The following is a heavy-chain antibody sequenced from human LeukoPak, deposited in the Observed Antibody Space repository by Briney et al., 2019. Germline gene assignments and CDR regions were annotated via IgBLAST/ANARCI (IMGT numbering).Heavy chain of an antibody. V-gene: IGHV3-21*01. Sequence: GGSLRLSCAASGFTFSSYSMNWVRQAPGKGLEWVSSISSSSSYLYYADSVKGRFTISRDNAKNSLYLQMNSLRAEDTAVYYCARAGISGSYSRYYYGMDVWGQGTTVTVSS. J-gene: IGHJ6*02. CDR3: ARAGISGSYSRYYYGMDV. CDR1: GFTFSSYS. CDR2: ISSSSSYL. D-gene: IGHD1-26*01.